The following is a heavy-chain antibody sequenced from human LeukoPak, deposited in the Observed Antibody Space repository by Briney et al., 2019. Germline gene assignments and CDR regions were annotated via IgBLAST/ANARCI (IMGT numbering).Heavy chain of an antibody. CDR2: FSGSGGGT. Sequence: HPGGSLRLSCAASGFTFSNYAMSWVRQAPGKGLEWVSAFSGSGGGTYYADSVKGRFTISRDDSKNTLYLQMNSLRDEDTAVYYCAKDQRYYYDSSGYYPDAFDIWGQGTMVTVSS. J-gene: IGHJ3*02. V-gene: IGHV3-23*01. CDR3: AKDQRYYYDSSGYYPDAFDI. D-gene: IGHD3-22*01. CDR1: GFTFSNYA.